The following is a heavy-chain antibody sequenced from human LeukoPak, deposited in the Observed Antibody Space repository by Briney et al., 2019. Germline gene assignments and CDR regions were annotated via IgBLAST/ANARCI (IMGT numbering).Heavy chain of an antibody. D-gene: IGHD3-10*01. Sequence: ASVKASCKASGYPFSAHFLNWVRQAPGQGLEWMGNIDTTTGNPRYAQDFTGRFVFSLDTSVSTPYLQITSLKADDTAAYYCVRGTPTPGMDYWGQGTQVTVSS. CDR2: IDTTTGNP. J-gene: IGHJ4*02. V-gene: IGHV7-4-1*02. CDR3: VRGTPTPGMDY. CDR1: GYPFSAHF.